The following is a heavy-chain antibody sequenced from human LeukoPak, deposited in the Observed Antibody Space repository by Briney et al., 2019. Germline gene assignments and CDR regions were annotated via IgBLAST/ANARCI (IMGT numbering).Heavy chain of an antibody. CDR3: ARDRTTMIVVEGMDV. J-gene: IGHJ6*02. CDR1: GGTFSSYT. Sequence: SVKVSCKASGGTFSSYTISWVRQAPGQGLEWMGGIIPIFGTANYAQKFQGRVTITADESTSTAYMELSSLRSDDTAVYYCARDRTTMIVVEGMDVWGQGTTVTVSS. D-gene: IGHD3-22*01. V-gene: IGHV1-69*13. CDR2: IIPIFGTA.